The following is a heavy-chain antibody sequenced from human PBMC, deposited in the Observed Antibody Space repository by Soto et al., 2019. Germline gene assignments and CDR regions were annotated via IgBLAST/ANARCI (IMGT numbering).Heavy chain of an antibody. Sequence: GGSLRLSCAASGFTFSSYWMSWVRQAPGKGLEWVANIKQDGSEKYYVDSVKGRFTISRDNAKNSSYLQMNSLRAEDTAVYYCASVGLSRYFDWLPIQAMYYFDYWGQGTLVTVSS. CDR3: ASVGLSRYFDWLPIQAMYYFDY. D-gene: IGHD3-9*01. V-gene: IGHV3-7*01. CDR2: IKQDGSEK. J-gene: IGHJ4*02. CDR1: GFTFSSYW.